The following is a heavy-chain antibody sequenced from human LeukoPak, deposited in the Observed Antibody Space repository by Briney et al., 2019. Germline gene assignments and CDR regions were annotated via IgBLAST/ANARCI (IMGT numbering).Heavy chain of an antibody. CDR1: GGTFSSYA. CDR3: AGPRIAVHYCYGMDV. Sequence: SVKVSCKASGGTFSSYAISWVRQAPGQGLEWMGRIIPILGIANYAQKFQGRVTITADKSTSTAYMELSSLRSEDTAVYYCAGPRIAVHYCYGMDVWGQGTTVTVSS. V-gene: IGHV1-69*04. D-gene: IGHD6-19*01. CDR2: IIPILGIA. J-gene: IGHJ6*02.